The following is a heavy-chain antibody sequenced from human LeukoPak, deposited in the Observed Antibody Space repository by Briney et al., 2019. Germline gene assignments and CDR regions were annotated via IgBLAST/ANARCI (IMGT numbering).Heavy chain of an antibody. CDR1: GGSISSYY. CDR2: IYYSGST. V-gene: IGHV4-59*08. Sequence: SETLSLTCTVSGGSISSYYWSWIRQPPGKGLEWIGYIYYSGSTNYNPSLKSRVTISVDTSKNQFSLKLSSVTAADTAVYYCARQQWELIFDYWGQGTLVTVSS. J-gene: IGHJ4*02. D-gene: IGHD1-26*01. CDR3: ARQQWELIFDY.